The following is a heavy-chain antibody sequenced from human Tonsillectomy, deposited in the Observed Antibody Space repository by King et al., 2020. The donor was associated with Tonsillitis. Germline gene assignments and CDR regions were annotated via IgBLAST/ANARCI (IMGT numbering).Heavy chain of an antibody. D-gene: IGHD2-15*01. Sequence: VQLVQSGAEMKKPGASVKVSCKASGYTFTSYGITWVRQAPGQGLEWMGWISVYNGNTNYAQNLQGRVTMTTDTSTSTAYMEVRSLRYDDTAVYYCARDREVVPATLSWLDPWGQGTLVTVSS. CDR2: ISVYNGNT. V-gene: IGHV1-18*04. CDR1: GYTFTSYG. J-gene: IGHJ5*02. CDR3: ARDREVVPATLSWLDP.